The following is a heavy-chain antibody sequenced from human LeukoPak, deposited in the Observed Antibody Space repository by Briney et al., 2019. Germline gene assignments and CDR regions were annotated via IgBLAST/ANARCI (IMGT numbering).Heavy chain of an antibody. D-gene: IGHD3-10*01. CDR2: IYPGDPDT. CDR1: GYSFTSYT. J-gene: IGHJ5*02. Sequence: GESLKISWKGSGYSFTSYTIGRVRQMPGKGLEWMGIIYPGDPDTRYSPSFQAQVTISADKSISTAYLQWSSLKASDTAMYYCARHGALLWFGELLSGWFDPWGQGNLVTVSS. CDR3: ARHGALLWFGELLSGWFDP. V-gene: IGHV5-51*01.